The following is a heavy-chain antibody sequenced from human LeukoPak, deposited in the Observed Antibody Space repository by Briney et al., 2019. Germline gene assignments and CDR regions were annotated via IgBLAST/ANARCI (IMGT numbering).Heavy chain of an antibody. CDR1: GYTLTELS. CDR2: FDPEDGET. CDR3: ALSEGVTMIPGGDY. D-gene: IGHD3-22*01. V-gene: IGHV1-24*01. Sequence: GASVKVSCKVSGYTLTELSMHWVRQAPGKGLEWMGGFDPEDGETIYAQKFQGRVTMTEDTSTDTAYMELSSLRSEDTAVYYCALSEGVTMIPGGDYWGQGTLVTVSS. J-gene: IGHJ4*02.